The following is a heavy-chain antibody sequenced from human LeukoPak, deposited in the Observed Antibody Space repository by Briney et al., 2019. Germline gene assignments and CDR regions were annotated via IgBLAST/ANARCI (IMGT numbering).Heavy chain of an antibody. CDR2: INHSGST. J-gene: IGHJ4*02. Sequence: PSETLSLTCAVYGGSFSGYYWSWIRQPPGKGLEWIGEINHSGSTNYNPSLKSRVTISVDTSKNQFSLKLSSVTAADTAVYYCARLRIAARPDYWGQGTLVTVSS. V-gene: IGHV4-34*01. D-gene: IGHD6-6*01. CDR3: ARLRIAARPDY. CDR1: GGSFSGYY.